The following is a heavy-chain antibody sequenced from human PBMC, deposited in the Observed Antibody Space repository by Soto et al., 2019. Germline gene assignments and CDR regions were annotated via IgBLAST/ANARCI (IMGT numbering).Heavy chain of an antibody. CDR2: INSDGSST. D-gene: IGHD6-13*01. CDR1: GFTFSSYW. V-gene: IGHV3-74*01. Sequence: PGGSLRLSCAASGFTFSSYWMHWVRQAPGKGLVRVSRINSDGSSTYYADSVKGRFTISRDNAKNTLYLQMNSLRAEDTAVYYRARAIAAATDYWGQGTLVTVSS. CDR3: ARAIAAATDY. J-gene: IGHJ4*02.